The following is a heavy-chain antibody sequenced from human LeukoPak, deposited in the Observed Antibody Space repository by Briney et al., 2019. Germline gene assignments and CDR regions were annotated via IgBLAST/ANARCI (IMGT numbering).Heavy chain of an antibody. CDR3: ATQTSYYDFWSGYDYYYYMDV. D-gene: IGHD3-3*01. CDR2: ISGSGGST. J-gene: IGHJ6*03. V-gene: IGHV3-23*01. Sequence: GGSLRLSCAASGFTFSSYAMSWVRQAPGKGLECVSAISGSGGSTYYADSVKGRFTISRDNSKNTLYLQMNSLRAEDTAVYYCATQTSYYDFWSGYDYYYYMDVWGKGTTVTVSS. CDR1: GFTFSSYA.